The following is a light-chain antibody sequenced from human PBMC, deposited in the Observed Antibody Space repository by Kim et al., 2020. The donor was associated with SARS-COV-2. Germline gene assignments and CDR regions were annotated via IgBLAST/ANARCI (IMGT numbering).Light chain of an antibody. V-gene: IGLV2-18*02. CDR2: EVS. CDR1: NSDVGRSNR. CDR3: SAYTSSTSWV. J-gene: IGLJ3*02. Sequence: QSALTQPPSVSGSPGQSVTISCTGTNSDVGRSNRVSWYKEPPVPAPKLMIYEVSHRPSGVPVRFSVSKSDNTASLTISGLQAEDEANYYCSAYTSSTSWVFGGVAQLTVL.